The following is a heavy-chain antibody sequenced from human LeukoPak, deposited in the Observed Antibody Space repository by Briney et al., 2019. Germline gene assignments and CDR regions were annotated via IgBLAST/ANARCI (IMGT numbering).Heavy chain of an antibody. CDR2: IYSSGRT. J-gene: IGHJ5*02. V-gene: IGHV4-4*09. D-gene: IGHD2/OR15-2a*01. Sequence: PSETLSLTCTVSGGSISSYYWTWIRQPPGKGLEWIGYIYSSGRTNYNPSLKSQVTMSVDTSKTQSSLKVISVTAADTAVYYCARLSAGFNSSYWFDPWGQGTLVTVSS. CDR3: ARLSAGFNSSYWFDP. CDR1: GGSISSYY.